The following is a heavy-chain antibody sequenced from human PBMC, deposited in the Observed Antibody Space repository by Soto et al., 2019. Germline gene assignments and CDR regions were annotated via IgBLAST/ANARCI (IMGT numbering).Heavy chain of an antibody. CDR2: IIPIFGTA. CDR3: ASIAYICGSYREYYFDY. Sequence: QVQLVQSGAEVKKPGSSVKVSCKASGGTFSSYAISWVRQAPGQGLEWMGGIIPIFGTANYAQKFQGRVTITADESTSTSYMELSSLRSEDTTVYYCASIAYICGSYREYYFDYWGQGTLVTVSS. CDR1: GGTFSSYA. D-gene: IGHD1-26*01. J-gene: IGHJ4*02. V-gene: IGHV1-69*01.